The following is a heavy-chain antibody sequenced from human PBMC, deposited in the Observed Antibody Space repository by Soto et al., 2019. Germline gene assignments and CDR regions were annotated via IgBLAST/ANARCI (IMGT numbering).Heavy chain of an antibody. Sequence: SETLSLTCAVYGGSFSGYYWTWIRQPPGTGLEWIGEIYHSGSTNYNPSLKSRVTISVDKSKNQFSLKLSSVTAADTAVYYCARDTRYYDSSGYSNWFDPWGQGTLVTVSS. CDR2: IYHSGST. V-gene: IGHV4-34*01. CDR1: GGSFSGYY. J-gene: IGHJ5*02. D-gene: IGHD3-22*01. CDR3: ARDTRYYDSSGYSNWFDP.